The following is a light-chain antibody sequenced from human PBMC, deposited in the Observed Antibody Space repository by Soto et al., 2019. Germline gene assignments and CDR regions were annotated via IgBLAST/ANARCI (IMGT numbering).Light chain of an antibody. CDR2: GES. J-gene: IGKJ1*01. V-gene: IGKV3-20*01. CDR1: QSVSSSY. Sequence: EIVLTQSPGTLSLSPGERATLSCRASQSVSSSYLAWYQQKPGQAPRLLIYGESSRATGIPDRFSGSGSGTDFTLTISRLEPEDFAVYYCQQYGSASLTFGQGTKVEIK. CDR3: QQYGSASLT.